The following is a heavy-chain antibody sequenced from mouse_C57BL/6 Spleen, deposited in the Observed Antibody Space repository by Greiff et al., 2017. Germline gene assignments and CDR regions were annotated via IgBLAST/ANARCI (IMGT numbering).Heavy chain of an antibody. D-gene: IGHD1-1*01. CDR1: GYTFTSYG. V-gene: IGHV1-81*01. Sequence: QVQLQQSGAELARPGASVKLSCKASGYTFTSYGISWVKQRTGQGLEWIGEIYPRSGNTYYNEKFKGKATLTADKSSSTAYMELRSLRSEDSAVYFCARGDYGSSYEGFAYWGQGTLVTVSA. CDR3: ARGDYGSSYEGFAY. CDR2: IYPRSGNT. J-gene: IGHJ3*01.